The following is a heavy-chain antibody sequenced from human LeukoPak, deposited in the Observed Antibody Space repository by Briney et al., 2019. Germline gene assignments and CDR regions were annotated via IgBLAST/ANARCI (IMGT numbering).Heavy chain of an antibody. CDR3: AKGAVESLDYYFYMEV. D-gene: IGHD2-15*01. CDR1: GLTFSTYA. CDR2: ISGSGGTT. J-gene: IGHJ6*03. V-gene: IGHV3-23*01. Sequence: PGGSLRLSCVASGLTFSTYAMNWVRQSPGKGLQWVSSISGSGGTTYIADSVKGRFTISRDNSKNTLFLEMSSLGVEDTALYYCAKGAVESLDYYFYMEVWGTGTTVTVSS.